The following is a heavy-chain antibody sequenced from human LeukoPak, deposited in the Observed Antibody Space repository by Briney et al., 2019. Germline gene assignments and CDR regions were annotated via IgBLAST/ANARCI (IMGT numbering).Heavy chain of an antibody. CDR3: ARDYFWEQYYFDY. Sequence: GGSLRHSCAAPGFTFSSCSMNWVRQAPGKGLEWVSSISSTSYINYADSVKGRFTISRDNAKNSLYLQMNSLRAEDTAVYYCARDYFWEQYYFDYWGQGTLVTVSP. CDR2: ISSTSYI. J-gene: IGHJ4*02. V-gene: IGHV3-21*01. CDR1: GFTFSSCS. D-gene: IGHD3-16*01.